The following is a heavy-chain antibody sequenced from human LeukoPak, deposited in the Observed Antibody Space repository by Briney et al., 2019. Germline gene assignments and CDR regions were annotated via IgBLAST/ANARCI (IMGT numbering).Heavy chain of an antibody. Sequence: LRLSCTASGFPFWYYPMSWVRPAPGKGHEWVGFIRSKTYGGTTEYAASVKGRFTISRDDSKSIAYLQMNSQKNEDTAVYYCTKSRDGYNGGSVDYWGQGTLVTVSS. D-gene: IGHD5-24*01. CDR2: IRSKTYGGTT. CDR3: TKSRDGYNGGSVDY. CDR1: GFPFWYYP. V-gene: IGHV3-49*02. J-gene: IGHJ4*02.